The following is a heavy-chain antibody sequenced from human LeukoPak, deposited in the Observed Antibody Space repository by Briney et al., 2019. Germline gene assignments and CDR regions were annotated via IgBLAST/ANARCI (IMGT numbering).Heavy chain of an antibody. Sequence: PGGSLRLSCAASGFTFSSYEMNWVRQAPGKGREWVSFITSSGNTMYYADSVKGRFTISRDNAKNSLYLQMNSLRADDAAVYYCARLRSKYWFDPWGQGTLVTVSS. CDR1: GFTFSSYE. CDR3: ARLRSKYWFDP. CDR2: ITSSGNTM. V-gene: IGHV3-48*03. D-gene: IGHD4-11*01. J-gene: IGHJ5*02.